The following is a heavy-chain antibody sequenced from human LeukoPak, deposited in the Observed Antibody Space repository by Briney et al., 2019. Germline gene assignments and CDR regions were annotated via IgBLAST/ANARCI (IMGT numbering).Heavy chain of an antibody. CDR3: ARDGAGSCSDY. Sequence: GGSLRLSCAASGFTFSSYAMHWVRQAPGKGLEWVALISYDGSNKYYADSAKGRFTISRDNSQNTLYLQMNSRRAEDTAVYYCARDGAGSCSDYWGQGTLVTVSS. V-gene: IGHV3-30*04. CDR2: ISYDGSNK. J-gene: IGHJ4*02. CDR1: GFTFSSYA. D-gene: IGHD3-10*01.